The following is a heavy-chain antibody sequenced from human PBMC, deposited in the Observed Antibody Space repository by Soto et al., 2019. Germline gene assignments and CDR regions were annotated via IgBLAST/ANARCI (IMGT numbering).Heavy chain of an antibody. D-gene: IGHD1-26*01. V-gene: IGHV3-30-3*01. CDR2: TSSDGGTK. CDR1: GFTFSGYS. Sequence: GGSLRLSCATSGFTFSGYSMHWFRQAPGKGLEWVAVTSSDGGTKFYADSVKGRFTASRDNSKNTLYLQMNSLRAEDTAVYLCAREVVLTKWYFDNWGQGISVTVSS. CDR3: AREVVLTKWYFDN. J-gene: IGHJ4*01.